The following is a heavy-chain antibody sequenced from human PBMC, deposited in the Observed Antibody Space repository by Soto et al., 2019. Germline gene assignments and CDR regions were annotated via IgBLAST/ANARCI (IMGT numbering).Heavy chain of an antibody. V-gene: IGHV5-51*01. D-gene: IGHD2-15*01. CDR1: GYSFTNYW. J-gene: IGHJ4*02. Sequence: EVQLVQSGAEVKKPGESLKISCKGSGYSFTNYWIGWVRQMPGKGLEWMGIIYPGDSDTRYTPSFQGQVTISADKSITTACVQWSSLKASDTAMYYCARHFRCSGGSCYPDYWGQGTLVTVSS. CDR3: ARHFRCSGGSCYPDY. CDR2: IYPGDSDT.